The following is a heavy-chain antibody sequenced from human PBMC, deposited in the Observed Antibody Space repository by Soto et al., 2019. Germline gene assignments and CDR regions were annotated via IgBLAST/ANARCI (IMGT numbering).Heavy chain of an antibody. D-gene: IGHD4-17*01. CDR2: ISYDGSNK. CDR3: AKGEINYGDYGPVDY. CDR1: GFTFSSYG. V-gene: IGHV3-30*18. J-gene: IGHJ4*02. Sequence: VQLVESGGGMVQPGRSLRLSCAASGFTFSSYGMHWVRQAPGKGLEWVAVISYDGSNKYYADSVKGRFTISRDNSKNTLYLQMNSLRAEDTAVYYCAKGEINYGDYGPVDYWGQGTLVTVSS.